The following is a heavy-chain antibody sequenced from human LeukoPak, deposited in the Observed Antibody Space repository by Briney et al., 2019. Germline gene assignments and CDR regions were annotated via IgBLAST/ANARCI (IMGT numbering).Heavy chain of an antibody. CDR2: INPSGGST. J-gene: IGHJ4*02. D-gene: IGHD2-21*02. CDR1: GYTFTSYY. V-gene: IGHV1-46*01. CDR3: ARDHYHKIHSVMVTAPDY. Sequence: ASVKVSCKASGYTFTSYYLLWVRQAPGQGLEWMGIINPSGGSTSYAQKFQGRVTMTRDTSTSTVYMELSSLRSEDTAVYYCARDHYHKIHSVMVTAPDYWGQGTLVIVSS.